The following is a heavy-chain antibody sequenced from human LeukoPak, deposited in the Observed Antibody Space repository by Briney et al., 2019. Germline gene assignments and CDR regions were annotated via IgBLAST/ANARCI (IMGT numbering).Heavy chain of an antibody. CDR3: ARGQGYCSSTSCDPPRGRRAEYFQH. CDR2: IYYSGST. D-gene: IGHD2-2*01. V-gene: IGHV4-59*12. Sequence: SETLSLTCTVSGGSISSYYWSWIRQPPGEGLEWVGYIYYSGSTNYNPSLKSRVTISVDTSKNQFSLKLSSVTAADTAVYYCARGQGYCSSTSCDPPRGRRAEYFQHWGQGTLVTVSS. CDR1: GGSISSYY. J-gene: IGHJ1*01.